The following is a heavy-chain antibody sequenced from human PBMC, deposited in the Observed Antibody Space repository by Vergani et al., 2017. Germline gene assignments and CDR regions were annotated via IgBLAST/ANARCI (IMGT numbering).Heavy chain of an antibody. Sequence: VQLLESGGDLVQPGGSLRLSCVVSGFTSSYYGMHWVRQAPGKGLEWVAVISYDGTQKYYADSVKGRFTISRDNSKSTLYLQMNSLRTEDTAVYYCATKSCGTPGCQIGYFREWGQGTMVTVSS. CDR3: ATKSCGTPGCQIGYFRE. CDR1: GFTSSYYG. J-gene: IGHJ1*01. CDR2: ISYDGTQK. D-gene: IGHD1-1*01. V-gene: IGHV3-30*03.